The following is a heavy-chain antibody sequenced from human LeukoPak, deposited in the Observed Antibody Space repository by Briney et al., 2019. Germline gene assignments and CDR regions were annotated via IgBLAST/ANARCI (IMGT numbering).Heavy chain of an antibody. Sequence: GGSLRLSCAASGFTFSGSAMHWVRQASGKGLEWVGRIRSKANSYATAYAASVKGRFTISRDDSKNTAYLQMNSLKTEDTAVYYCTRLRLTVYDYWGQGTLVTVSS. CDR3: TRLRLTVYDY. D-gene: IGHD4-11*01. CDR2: IRSKANSYAT. CDR1: GFTFSGSA. V-gene: IGHV3-73*01. J-gene: IGHJ4*02.